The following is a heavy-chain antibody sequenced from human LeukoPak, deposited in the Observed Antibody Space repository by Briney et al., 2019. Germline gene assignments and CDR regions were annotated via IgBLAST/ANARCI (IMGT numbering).Heavy chain of an antibody. CDR2: IYHSGST. D-gene: IGHD5-12*01. Sequence: SETLSLTCTVSGGSISSGGYYWSWIRQPPGKGLGWIGYIYHSGSTYYNPSLKSRVTISVDRSKNQFSLKLSSVTAADTAVYYCARSFPAYVDIVATISFDYWGQGTLVTVSS. CDR3: ARSFPAYVDIVATISFDY. J-gene: IGHJ4*02. V-gene: IGHV4-30-2*01. CDR1: GGSISSGGYY.